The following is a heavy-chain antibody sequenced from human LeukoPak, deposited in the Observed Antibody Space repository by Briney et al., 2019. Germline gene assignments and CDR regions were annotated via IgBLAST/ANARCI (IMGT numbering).Heavy chain of an antibody. CDR1: RFTLSTYW. Sequence: GGSLRLSCAASRFTLSTYWMSWVRQAPGKGLEWVAHIKQDGSQEYYVDSVKGRFTISRDSAKNSLYLQMNSLRAEDTAVYYCARHDWFDPWGRGTLVTVSS. J-gene: IGHJ5*02. CDR3: ARHDWFDP. V-gene: IGHV3-7*01. CDR2: IKQDGSQE.